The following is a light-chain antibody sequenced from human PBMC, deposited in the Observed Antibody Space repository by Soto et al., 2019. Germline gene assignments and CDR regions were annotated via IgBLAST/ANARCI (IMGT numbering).Light chain of an antibody. CDR2: GNT. CDR1: SSNIGAGYD. V-gene: IGLV1-40*01. Sequence: QSVLTQPPSVSGAPGQRVTISCTGSSSNIGAGYDVHWYQQLPGRAPKLLIYGNTNRPSGVPDRFSGSKSGTSASLAISGLRSEDEADYYCAAWDDSLSGLVFGGGTKLTVL. CDR3: AAWDDSLSGLV. J-gene: IGLJ2*01.